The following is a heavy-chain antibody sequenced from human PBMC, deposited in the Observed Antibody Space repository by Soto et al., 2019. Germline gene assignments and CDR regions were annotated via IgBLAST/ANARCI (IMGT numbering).Heavy chain of an antibody. D-gene: IGHD6-19*01. J-gene: IGHJ3*02. Sequence: GGSLRLSCAASGFTFSSYGMHWVRQAPGKGLEWVAVIWYDGSNKYYADSVKGRFTISRDNSKNTLYLQMNSLRAEDTAVYYCASTYFIAVGAFDIWGQGTMVTVSS. CDR2: IWYDGSNK. CDR1: GFTFSSYG. CDR3: ASTYFIAVGAFDI. V-gene: IGHV3-33*01.